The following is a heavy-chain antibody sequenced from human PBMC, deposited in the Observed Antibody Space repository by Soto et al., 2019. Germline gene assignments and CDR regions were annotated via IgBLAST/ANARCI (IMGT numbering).Heavy chain of an antibody. J-gene: IGHJ4*02. CDR3: ARTKLSGVPRGDY. CDR2: ISAYTGNT. CDR1: GYSFSNSG. Sequence: QVQLVQSGAEVKKPGASVKVACKASGYSFSNSGISWVRRAPGQGPEWMGWISAYTGNTNYAQNFQGRLTMTTDTSTSTAYMELRSLISDDTAVYYCARTKLSGVPRGDYWGQGTLVTVSS. V-gene: IGHV1-18*01. D-gene: IGHD1-7*01.